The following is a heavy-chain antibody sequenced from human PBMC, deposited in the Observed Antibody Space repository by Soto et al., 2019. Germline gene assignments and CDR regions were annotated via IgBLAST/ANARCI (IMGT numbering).Heavy chain of an antibody. CDR3: ANYDYVWGSYRYMHFQH. CDR2: ISYDGSNK. CDR1: GFTFSSYA. V-gene: IGHV3-30-3*01. J-gene: IGHJ1*01. D-gene: IGHD3-16*02. Sequence: QVQLVESGGGVVQPGRSLRLSCAASGFTFSSYAMHWVRQAPGKGLEWVAVISYDGSNKYYADSVKGRFTISRDNSKNTLYLQMNSLRAEDTAVYYCANYDYVWGSYRYMHFQHWGQGTLVTVSS.